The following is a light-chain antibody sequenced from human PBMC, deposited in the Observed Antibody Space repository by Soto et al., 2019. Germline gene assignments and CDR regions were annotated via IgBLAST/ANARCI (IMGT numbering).Light chain of an antibody. J-gene: IGLJ1*01. V-gene: IGLV1-51*01. CDR2: DNN. CDR3: ISYTNRQSYV. Sequence: QSVLTQPPSVSAAPGQNVTISCSGTSSTIGTNYVSWYQHVPGTAPKLLIYDNNKRPSGIPDRFSAFKSATSVTLTISGLQTEDEADYYCISYTNRQSYVFGTGTKVTVL. CDR1: SSTIGTNY.